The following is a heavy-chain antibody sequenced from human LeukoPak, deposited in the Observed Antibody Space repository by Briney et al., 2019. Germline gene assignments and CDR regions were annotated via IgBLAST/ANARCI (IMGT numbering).Heavy chain of an antibody. CDR1: GFTFNTFN. V-gene: IGHV3-21*01. CDR3: ARGHYDVLAASYKWTPDY. D-gene: IGHD3-9*01. Sequence: GGSLRLSCAASGFTFNTFNMNWVRQAPGKGLEWVSSITSGGDYIYYADSVKGRFTTSRDNAKNSLSLQLNSLRVKDTAVYYCARGHYDVLAASYKWTPDYWGQGTLVTVSS. CDR2: ITSGGDYI. J-gene: IGHJ4*02.